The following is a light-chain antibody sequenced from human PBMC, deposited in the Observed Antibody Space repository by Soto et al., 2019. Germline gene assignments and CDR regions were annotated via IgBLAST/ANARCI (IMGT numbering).Light chain of an antibody. J-gene: IGLJ1*01. V-gene: IGLV2-18*02. CDR2: DVS. CDR3: SSYTSSSTYV. Sequence: QSALTQPPSVSGSPGQSVTISCTGTSSDVGSYNRVSWYQQPPGTAPKLMIYDVSNRPSGVPDRFSGSKSGNAASLTITGLQAEDEADYYCSSYTSSSTYVFGTGPRSPS. CDR1: SSDVGSYNR.